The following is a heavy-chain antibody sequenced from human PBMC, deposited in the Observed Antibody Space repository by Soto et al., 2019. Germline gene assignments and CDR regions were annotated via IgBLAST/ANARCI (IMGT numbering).Heavy chain of an antibody. CDR1: GYSFTSSW. Sequence: GESLKISCKGSGYSFTSSWISWVRQMPGKGLEWMGRIDPSDSYTNYSPSFQGHVTISADRSISTAYLQWSGLKASDTAMYYCARHLVQAQLVRKLDYWGQGTLVTVSS. CDR2: IDPSDSYT. D-gene: IGHD6-13*01. J-gene: IGHJ4*02. V-gene: IGHV5-10-1*01. CDR3: ARHLVQAQLVRKLDY.